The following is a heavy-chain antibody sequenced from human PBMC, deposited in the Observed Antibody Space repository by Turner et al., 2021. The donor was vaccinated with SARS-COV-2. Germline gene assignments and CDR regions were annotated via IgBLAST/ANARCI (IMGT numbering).Heavy chain of an antibody. V-gene: IGHV3-23*01. Sequence: EVQLLESGGGLVQPGGSLRLSCAASGFTFSSYAMSWVRRAPGKGLEWVSTISGSGGSTYYADSVKGRFTISRDNSKNTLYLQMNSLRAEDTAVYYCAKLLVYGASFDYWGQGTLVTVSS. J-gene: IGHJ4*02. CDR3: AKLLVYGASFDY. CDR2: ISGSGGST. D-gene: IGHD1-20*01. CDR1: GFTFSSYA.